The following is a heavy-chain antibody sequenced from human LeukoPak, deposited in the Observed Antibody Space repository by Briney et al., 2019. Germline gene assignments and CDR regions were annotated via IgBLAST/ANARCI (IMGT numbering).Heavy chain of an antibody. CDR1: GFTFSSYA. J-gene: IGHJ4*02. D-gene: IGHD2-21*01. V-gene: IGHV3-23*01. CDR3: AKGRKQAYCGGDCSFDY. CDR2: ISGSGGST. Sequence: GGSLRLSXAASGFTFSSYAMSWVRQAPGKGLEWVSAISGSGGSTYYADSVKGRFTISRDNSKNTLYLQMNSLRAEDTAVYYCAKGRKQAYCGGDCSFDYWGQGTLVTVSS.